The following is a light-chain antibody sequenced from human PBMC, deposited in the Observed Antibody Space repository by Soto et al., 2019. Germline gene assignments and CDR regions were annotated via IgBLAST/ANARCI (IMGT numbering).Light chain of an antibody. Sequence: DIQMTKSPSSLSASLGDRVTVTCRTSENIYNYLNWYQQKPGKAPKLLIYAASSVQSGVPLRFSGTGSGTDFTLTISRLQPEDFATYYCEQTYSTPVTFGQGTRLE. CDR1: ENIYNY. CDR2: AAS. V-gene: IGKV1-39*01. J-gene: IGKJ5*01. CDR3: EQTYSTPVT.